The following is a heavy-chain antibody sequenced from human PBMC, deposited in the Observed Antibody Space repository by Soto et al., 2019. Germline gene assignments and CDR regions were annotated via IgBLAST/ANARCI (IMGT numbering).Heavy chain of an antibody. CDR1: GYTFTGYY. J-gene: IGHJ6*03. CDR2: INPNSGGT. Sequence: ASVKVSCKASGYTFTGYYMHWVRQAPGQGLEWMGWINPNSGGTNYAQKFQGWVTMTRDTSISTAYMELSRLRSDDTAVYYCARGILNHQNYYMDVWGKGTTVTVSS. V-gene: IGHV1-2*04. D-gene: IGHD2-2*01. CDR3: ARGILNHQNYYMDV.